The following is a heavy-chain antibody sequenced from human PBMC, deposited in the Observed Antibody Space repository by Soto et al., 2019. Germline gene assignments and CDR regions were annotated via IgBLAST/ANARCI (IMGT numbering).Heavy chain of an antibody. CDR2: IKQDGSEK. CDR1: GFTFSSYW. D-gene: IGHD3-10*01. CDR3: PREGTMARGALGY. V-gene: IGHV3-7*03. J-gene: IGHJ4*02. Sequence: EVQLVESGGGLVQPGGSLRLSCAASGFTFSSYWMSWVRQAPGKGLEWVANIKQDGSEKYYVDSVKGRFTISRDNAKNSVYLQMNSLRAEDSAVYYCPREGTMARGALGYWGQGALVTVSS.